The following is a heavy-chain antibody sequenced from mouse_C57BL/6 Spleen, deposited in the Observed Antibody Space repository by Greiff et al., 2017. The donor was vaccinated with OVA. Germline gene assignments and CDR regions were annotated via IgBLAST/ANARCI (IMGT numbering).Heavy chain of an antibody. CDR1: GYAFSSSW. CDR3: AFDGYYDCDY. Sequence: QVQLQQSGPELVKPGASVKISCKASGYAFSSSWMNWVKQRPGKGLEWIGRIYPGDGDTNYNGKFKGKATLTADKSSSTAYMQLSSLTSEDSAVYFCAFDGYYDCDYWGQGTTLTVSS. CDR2: IYPGDGDT. V-gene: IGHV1-82*01. D-gene: IGHD2-3*01. J-gene: IGHJ2*01.